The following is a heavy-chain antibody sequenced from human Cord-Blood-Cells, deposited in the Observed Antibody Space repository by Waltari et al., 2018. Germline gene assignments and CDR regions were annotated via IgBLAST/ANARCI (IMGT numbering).Heavy chain of an antibody. CDR1: GGSFSGYY. J-gene: IGHJ4*02. CDR3: ARGRDIVVVVAATLDY. V-gene: IGHV4-34*01. CDR2: INHSGST. D-gene: IGHD2-15*01. Sequence: QVQLQQWGAGLLKPSETLSLTCAVYGGSFSGYYWSWIRQPPGKGLEWIGEINHSGSTNYNPSLKIRVTISVDTSKNQFSLKLSSVTAADTAVYYCARGRDIVVVVAATLDYWGQGTLVTVSS.